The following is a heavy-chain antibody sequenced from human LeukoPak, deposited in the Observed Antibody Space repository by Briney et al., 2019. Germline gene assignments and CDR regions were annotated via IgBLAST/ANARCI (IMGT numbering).Heavy chain of an antibody. CDR1: GYTLTELC. CDR2: FDPEDGET. Sequence: GASVKVSCKVSGYTLTELCMHWVRQAPGKGLEWMGGFDPEDGETVYAQKFQGRVTMTEDTSTDAAYMDLSSLRSDDTAVYYCAAMTFNLTSGYYYYMDVWGKGTTVTVSS. D-gene: IGHD1-14*01. CDR3: AAMTFNLTSGYYYYMDV. V-gene: IGHV1-24*01. J-gene: IGHJ6*03.